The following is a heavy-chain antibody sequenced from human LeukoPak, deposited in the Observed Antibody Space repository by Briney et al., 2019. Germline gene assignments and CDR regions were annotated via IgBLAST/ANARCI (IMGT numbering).Heavy chain of an antibody. D-gene: IGHD2-2*01. V-gene: IGHV3-30*02. CDR3: ARRRSSTSCYYCLDY. CDR1: GFTFSDYG. J-gene: IGHJ4*02. Sequence: GGSLRLSCAASGFTFSDYGMHWVRQAPDKGLEWVAFIRYDGTSIYYVDSVKGRFTLSRDNSKNTLYLQMNSLRAEDTAVYYCARRRSSTSCYYCLDYWGPGTLVTVSS. CDR2: IRYDGTSI.